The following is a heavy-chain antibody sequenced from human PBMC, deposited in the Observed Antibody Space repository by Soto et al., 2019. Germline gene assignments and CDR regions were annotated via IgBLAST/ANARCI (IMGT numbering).Heavy chain of an antibody. CDR3: ARDQGGTTLYYHGMDD. V-gene: IGHV3-30-3*01. D-gene: IGHD1-7*01. CDR1: GFTFSSYA. Sequence: QVQLVESGGGVVQPGRSLRLSCAASGFTFSSYAMHWVRQAPGQGLEWVALISYDGSNKYYADSVKGRFTISRDNSKNTPYLQMNSLRPEDTAVYHCARDQGGTTLYYHGMDDWGQGTTVTVSS. J-gene: IGHJ6*02. CDR2: ISYDGSNK.